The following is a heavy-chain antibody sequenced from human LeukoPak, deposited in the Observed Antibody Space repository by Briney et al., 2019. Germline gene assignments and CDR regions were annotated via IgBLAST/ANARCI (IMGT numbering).Heavy chain of an antibody. CDR2: INHSGST. CDR3: ARGAQYYYDGSGYYGGFDY. Sequence: SETLSLTCAAYGGSFSGYYWSWIRQPPGKGLEWIGEINHSGSTNYNPSLKSRVTISVDTSKNQFSLKLSSVTAADTAVYYCARGAQYYYDGSGYYGGFDYWGQGTLVTVSS. D-gene: IGHD3-22*01. J-gene: IGHJ4*02. CDR1: GGSFSGYY. V-gene: IGHV4-34*01.